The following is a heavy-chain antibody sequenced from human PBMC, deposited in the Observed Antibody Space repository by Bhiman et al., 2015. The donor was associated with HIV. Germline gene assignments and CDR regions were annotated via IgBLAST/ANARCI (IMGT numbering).Heavy chain of an antibody. CDR3: ARSKLQFLAPGAFDV. J-gene: IGHJ3*01. D-gene: IGHD5-24*01. V-gene: IGHV3-48*03. CDR2: ISSSGSTI. Sequence: EVQLVESGGGLVQPGGSLRLSCAASEFTFSSYEMNWVRQAPGKGLEWVSYISSSGSTIYYADSVKGRFTISRDNAKNSLYLQMNSLRAEDTAVYYCARSKLQFLAPGAFDVWGQGTMVTVSS. CDR1: EFTFSSYE.